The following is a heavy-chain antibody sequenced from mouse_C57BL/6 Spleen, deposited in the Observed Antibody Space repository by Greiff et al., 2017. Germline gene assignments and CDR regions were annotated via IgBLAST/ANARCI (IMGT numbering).Heavy chain of an antibody. D-gene: IGHD1-1*01. CDR2: IYPGSGST. Sequence: QVQLQQPGAELVKPGASVKMSCKASGYTFTSYWITWVKQRPGQGLEWIGDIYPGSGSTNYNEKFKSKATLTVDTSSSTAYMQLSSLTSEDSAVYYCARGVLLRSYFDYWGQGTTLTVSS. V-gene: IGHV1-55*01. CDR1: GYTFTSYW. J-gene: IGHJ2*01. CDR3: ARGVLLRSYFDY.